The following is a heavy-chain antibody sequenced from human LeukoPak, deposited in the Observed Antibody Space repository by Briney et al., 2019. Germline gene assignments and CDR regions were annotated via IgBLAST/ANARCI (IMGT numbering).Heavy chain of an antibody. Sequence: GGSLRLSCAASGFTFDDYAMHWVRQAPGKGLEWVSGISWNSGSIAYAVSVKGRFTISRDNAKNSLYLQMNSLRVEDTAFYYCAKDWTTIVRGAELWGRGTLVTVSS. D-gene: IGHD3-10*01. CDR1: GFTFDDYA. V-gene: IGHV3-9*01. J-gene: IGHJ2*01. CDR3: AKDWTTIVRGAEL. CDR2: ISWNSGSI.